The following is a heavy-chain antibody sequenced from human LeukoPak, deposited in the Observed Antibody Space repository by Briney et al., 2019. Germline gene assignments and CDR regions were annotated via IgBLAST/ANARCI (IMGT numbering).Heavy chain of an antibody. Sequence: ASVKVSCKASGGTLNSYVISWVRQAPGQGLEWMGGIIPISGTTNYAQKLQGRVTMTTDTSTSTAYMELRSLRSDDTAVYYCARDRDVLMVYAPYYFDYWGQGTLVTVSS. CDR3: ARDRDVLMVYAPYYFDY. J-gene: IGHJ4*02. CDR2: IIPISGTT. D-gene: IGHD2-8*01. V-gene: IGHV1-18*01. CDR1: GGTLNSYV.